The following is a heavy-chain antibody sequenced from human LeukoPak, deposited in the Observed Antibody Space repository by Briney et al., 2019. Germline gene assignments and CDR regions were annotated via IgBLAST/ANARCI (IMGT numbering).Heavy chain of an antibody. CDR3: ARRDSGSYYPPGYGAFDI. V-gene: IGHV4-34*01. D-gene: IGHD1-26*01. Sequence: PSETLSLTCAVYGGSFSGYYWSWIRQPPGKGLEWIGEINHSGSTNYNPSLKSRVTISVDTSKNQFSLKLSSVTAADTAVYYCARRDSGSYYPPGYGAFDIWGQGTMVTVSS. CDR2: INHSGST. CDR1: GGSFSGYY. J-gene: IGHJ3*02.